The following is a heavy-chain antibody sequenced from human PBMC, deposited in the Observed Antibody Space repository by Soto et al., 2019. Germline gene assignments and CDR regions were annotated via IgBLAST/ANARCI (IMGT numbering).Heavy chain of an antibody. CDR2: MNPNSGNT. CDR1: RYSFTSCD. V-gene: IGHV1-8*01. Sequence: ASVKVSCKACRYSFTSCDSNWGRQSTGQGLEWMGSMNPNSGNTGYAQKFQGRVTMTRNTSISTAYMELSSLRSEDTAVYYCVTEYSSGYNWFDPWGQGTLVTVSS. CDR3: VTEYSSGYNWFDP. D-gene: IGHD6-19*01. J-gene: IGHJ5*02.